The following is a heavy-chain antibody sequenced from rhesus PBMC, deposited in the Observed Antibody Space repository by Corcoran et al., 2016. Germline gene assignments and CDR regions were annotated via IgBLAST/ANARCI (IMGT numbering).Heavy chain of an antibody. D-gene: IGHD3-22*01. CDR1: VGSISVSYY. CDR3: ARGSTYWCDFGGEFDV. J-gene: IGHJ5-1*01. V-gene: IGHV4S7*01. CDR2: IYGGGGTT. Sequence: QVQLQESGPGLVKPSETLSLPCAVFVGSISVSYYWSWCRQPQGKGLEWIGFIYGGGGTTYYTPSLMSRVTISTDTSKSQFSLKVSSVTAADTAVYYCARGSTYWCDFGGEFDVWGPGVLVTVSS.